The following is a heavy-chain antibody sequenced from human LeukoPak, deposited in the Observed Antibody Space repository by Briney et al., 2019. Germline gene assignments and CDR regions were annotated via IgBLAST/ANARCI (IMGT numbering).Heavy chain of an antibody. CDR2: ISSNGGST. CDR3: ARNTPMDV. Sequence: GRSLRLSCAASGFTFSSYAMHWVRQAPGKGLEYVSAISSNGGSTYYANSVKGRFTISRDNSKNTLYLQMGSLRAEDMAVYYCARNTPMDVWGKGTTVTVSS. CDR1: GFTFSSYA. V-gene: IGHV3-64*01. J-gene: IGHJ6*04.